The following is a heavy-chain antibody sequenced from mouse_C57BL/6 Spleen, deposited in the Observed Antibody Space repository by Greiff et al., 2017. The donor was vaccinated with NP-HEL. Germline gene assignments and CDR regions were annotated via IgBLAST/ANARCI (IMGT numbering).Heavy chain of an antibody. CDR2: IDPSDSYT. J-gene: IGHJ1*03. CDR3: ARQASTVVADWYFDV. D-gene: IGHD1-1*01. V-gene: IGHV1-69*01. Sequence: QVQLKQPGAELVMPGASVKLSCKASGYTFTSYWMHWVKQRPGQGLEWIGEIDPSDSYTNYNQKFKGKSTLTVDKSSSTAYMQLSSLTSEDSAVYYCARQASTVVADWYFDVWGTGTTVTVSS. CDR1: GYTFTSYW.